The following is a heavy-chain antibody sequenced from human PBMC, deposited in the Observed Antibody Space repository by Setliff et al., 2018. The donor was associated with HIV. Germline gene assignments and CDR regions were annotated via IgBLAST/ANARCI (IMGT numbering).Heavy chain of an antibody. CDR2: IYYSGST. V-gene: IGHV4-39*02. CDR3: AREVVVGATGGMDV. J-gene: IGHJ6*02. Sequence: PSETLSLTCTVSGGSISNSRYYWSWIRQPPGKGLEWIGSIYYSGSTYYNPSLKSRVTISVDTSKNQFSLKLSSVTAADTAVYYCAREVVVGATGGMDVWGQGTTVTVSS. CDR1: GGSISNSRYY. D-gene: IGHD1-26*01.